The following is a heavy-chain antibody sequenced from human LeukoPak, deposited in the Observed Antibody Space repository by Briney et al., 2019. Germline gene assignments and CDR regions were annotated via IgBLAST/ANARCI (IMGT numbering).Heavy chain of an antibody. D-gene: IGHD6-13*01. V-gene: IGHV1-2*02. CDR3: ARVRRIAVAGTGYFQH. Sequence: ASVKVSCKASGYTFTGYYMHWVRQAPGQGLEWMGWINPNSGGTNYAQKFQGRVTMTRDTSISTAYMELSRLRSDDTAVYYCARVRRIAVAGTGYFQHWGQGTLVTVSS. J-gene: IGHJ1*01. CDR2: INPNSGGT. CDR1: GYTFTGYY.